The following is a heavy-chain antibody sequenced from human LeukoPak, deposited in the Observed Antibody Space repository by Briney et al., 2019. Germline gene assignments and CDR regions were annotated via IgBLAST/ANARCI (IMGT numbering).Heavy chain of an antibody. Sequence: SETLSLTCTVSGGSISSSSYYWGWIRQPPGKGLEWIGSIYHSGSTYYNPSLKSRVTISVDTSKNQFSLKLSSVTAADTAVYYCARARREMVDYWGQGTLVTVSS. CDR2: IYHSGST. CDR1: GGSISSSSYY. CDR3: ARARREMVDY. V-gene: IGHV4-39*07. J-gene: IGHJ4*02. D-gene: IGHD5-24*01.